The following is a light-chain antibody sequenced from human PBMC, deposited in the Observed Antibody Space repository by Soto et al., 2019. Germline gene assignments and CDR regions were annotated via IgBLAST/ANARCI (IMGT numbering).Light chain of an antibody. CDR1: QSVSSN. CDR3: QQYNNWHTWT. V-gene: IGKV3-15*01. CDR2: GAS. J-gene: IGKJ1*01. Sequence: EIVITQSPSTVSVSPGERATLSCRASQSVSSNLAWYQQKPGQAPRLLIYGASTRATGIPARFSGSGSGTEFTLTISSLQSEDFAVYYCQQYNNWHTWTFGQGTKVDI.